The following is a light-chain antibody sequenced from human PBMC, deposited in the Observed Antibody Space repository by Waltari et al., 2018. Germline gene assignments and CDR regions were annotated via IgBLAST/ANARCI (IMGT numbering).Light chain of an antibody. CDR3: AAWDDRLSVV. J-gene: IGLJ3*02. V-gene: IGLV1-47*01. CDR1: SSNIGSNY. CDR2: MNK. Sequence: QSVLTQPPSASGTPGQGVTISCSGSSSNIGSNYVYWYQQLPGTAPKLLIYMNKQRPSGVPDRFAGSKSGTSASLAISGLRSEDEADYYCAAWDDRLSVVFGGGTKLTVL.